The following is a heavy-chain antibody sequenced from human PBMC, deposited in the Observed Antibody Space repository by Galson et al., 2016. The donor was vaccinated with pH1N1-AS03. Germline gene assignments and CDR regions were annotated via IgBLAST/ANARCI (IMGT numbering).Heavy chain of an antibody. D-gene: IGHD2-2*01. CDR1: GYIFTGFY. CDR3: ARDPRGPCTSATCPTTYYVGMDV. V-gene: IGHV1-2*04. Sequence: SVKVSCKASGYIFTGFYVHWVRQAPGQGLEWMGWINTDSGVTNYAQKFEAWVTMTRDTSVSTAYMELYGLKSDDTAVYSCARDPRGPCTSATCPTTYYVGMDVWGQGTTVIVSS. CDR2: INTDSGVT. J-gene: IGHJ6*02.